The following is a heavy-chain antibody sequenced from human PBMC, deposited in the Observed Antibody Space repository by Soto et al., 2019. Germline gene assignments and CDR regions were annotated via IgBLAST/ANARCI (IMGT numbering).Heavy chain of an antibody. J-gene: IGHJ6*02. D-gene: IGHD2-21*02. V-gene: IGHV4-34*01. CDR3: ARDLWGYCGADCYPLDV. CDR1: GGSFSGYY. Sequence: SETLSLTCAVFGGSFSGYYWNWIRQPPGKGLEWIGEINHTGSTIYNPSLKSRVTISVDTSKNQFSLKLNSVTAADTAVYYCARDLWGYCGADCYPLDVWGQGTTVTVSS. CDR2: INHTGST.